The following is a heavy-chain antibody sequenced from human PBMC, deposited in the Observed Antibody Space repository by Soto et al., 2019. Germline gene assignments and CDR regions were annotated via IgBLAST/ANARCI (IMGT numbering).Heavy chain of an antibody. Sequence: WSWIRQHPGKGLEWIGYILDSGTTYYNPSLKSRATISGDTSKNQFSLKLTSVTAADTAVYYCAREVPTPCYFDYWGQGTLVTVSS. D-gene: IGHD1-1*01. V-gene: IGHV4-31*02. CDR2: ILDSGTT. CDR3: AREVPTPCYFDY. J-gene: IGHJ4*02.